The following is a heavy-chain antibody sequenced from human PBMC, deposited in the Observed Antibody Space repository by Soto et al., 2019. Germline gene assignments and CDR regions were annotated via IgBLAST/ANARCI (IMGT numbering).Heavy chain of an antibody. CDR1: GFTFSNYA. V-gene: IGHV3-23*01. Sequence: EVQLLESGGGLVQPGGSLRLSCAASGFTFSNYAMSWVRQAPGKGLAWVSSVAVSGGTTFYAGSVKGRFTISRDNSKNTLYLQMNSLRAEDTAIYYCAKRVSGPPVSIRSYYFPYWGQGTLVTVSS. J-gene: IGHJ4*02. CDR2: VAVSGGTT. D-gene: IGHD4-17*01. CDR3: AKRVSGPPVSIRSYYFPY.